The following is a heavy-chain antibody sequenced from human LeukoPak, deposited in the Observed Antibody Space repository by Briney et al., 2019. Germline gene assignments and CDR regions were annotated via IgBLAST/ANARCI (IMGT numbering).Heavy chain of an antibody. CDR2: ISGSGGST. CDR3: ATSVEGDPMYP. D-gene: IGHD2-21*02. CDR1: GFTFSTYA. J-gene: IGHJ3*01. V-gene: IGHV3-23*01. Sequence: GGSLRLSCAASGFTFSTYAMSWVRQAPGKGLEWVSAISGSGGSTYYADSVKGRFTISRDSSKNTLYLQMNSLRAEDTAVYYCATSVEGDPMYPWGQGTMVTVSS.